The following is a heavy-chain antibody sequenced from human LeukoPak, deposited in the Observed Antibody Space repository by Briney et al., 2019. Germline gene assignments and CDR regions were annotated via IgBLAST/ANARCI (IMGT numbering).Heavy chain of an antibody. CDR1: GASISSGGYC. CDR3: ARDGYNSGYFDY. D-gene: IGHD5-24*01. V-gene: IGHV4-30-4*01. CDR2: IYYSRST. J-gene: IGHJ4*02. Sequence: PSQTLSLTCTVSGASISSGGYCWNWLRQPPGKGLEWIGYIYYSRSTSYSPSLKSRLTISVDTSKNQFSLKLSSVTAADTAVYYCARDGYNSGYFDYWGQGTLVTVSS.